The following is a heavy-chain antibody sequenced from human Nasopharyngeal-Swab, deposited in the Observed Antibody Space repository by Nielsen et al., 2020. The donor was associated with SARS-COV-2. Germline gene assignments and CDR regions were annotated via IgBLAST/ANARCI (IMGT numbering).Heavy chain of an antibody. CDR1: GGTFSSYA. V-gene: IGHV1-69*04. CDR2: IIPIFGIA. J-gene: IGHJ6*02. Sequence: SVKVSCKASGGTFSSYAISWVRQAPGQGLEWMGRIIPIFGIANDAQKLQGRVTITADKSTSTAYMEPSSLRSEDTAVYYCASQGGGDYYDSRRYYNYVMDVWGQGTTVTVSS. CDR3: ASQGGGDYYDSRRYYNYVMDV. D-gene: IGHD3-22*01.